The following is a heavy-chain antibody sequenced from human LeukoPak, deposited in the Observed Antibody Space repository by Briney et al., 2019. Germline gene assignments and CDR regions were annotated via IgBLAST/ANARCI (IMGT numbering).Heavy chain of an antibody. CDR1: GYSITSDYY. J-gene: IGHJ4*02. Sequence: SETLSLTCAVSGYSITSDYYWGWIRQPPGKGLEWIGTIYHSGSTFYSPSLKGRLTISVDTSKNQFSLNLNSVTAADTAVYYCARERAGAVDYWGQGTLVTVSS. V-gene: IGHV4-38-2*02. D-gene: IGHD1-26*01. CDR3: ARERAGAVDY. CDR2: IYHSGST.